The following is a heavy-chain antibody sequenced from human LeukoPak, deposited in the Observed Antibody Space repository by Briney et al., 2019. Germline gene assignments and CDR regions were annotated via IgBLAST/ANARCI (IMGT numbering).Heavy chain of an antibody. Sequence: SQTLSLTCAISGDSVSRKSAGWNWIRQSPSRGLEWLGRIYYRSTWYSDFLTSRITISPDTYKNQFSLHLDSVTPEDTAVYYCASISLGEQGYYMDVWGKGTTVTVSS. J-gene: IGHJ6*03. D-gene: IGHD3-16*01. CDR1: GDSVSRKSAG. CDR3: ASISLGEQGYYMDV. CDR2: IYYRSTWYS. V-gene: IGHV6-1*01.